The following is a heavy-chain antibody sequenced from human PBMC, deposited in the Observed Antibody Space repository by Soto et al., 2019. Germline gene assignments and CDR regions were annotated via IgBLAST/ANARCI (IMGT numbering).Heavy chain of an antibody. Sequence: QVQLVQSGAEVKKPGSSVKVSCKASGGTFSSYAISWVRQAPGQGLEWMGGIIPIFGTANYAQKFQGRVTITADKSTSTAYMELSGLRFEDTVVYYCARGLVYDILNGYNWFDPWGQGTLVTVSS. CDR1: GGTFSSYA. CDR3: ARGLVYDILNGYNWFDP. J-gene: IGHJ5*02. D-gene: IGHD3-9*01. V-gene: IGHV1-69*06. CDR2: IIPIFGTA.